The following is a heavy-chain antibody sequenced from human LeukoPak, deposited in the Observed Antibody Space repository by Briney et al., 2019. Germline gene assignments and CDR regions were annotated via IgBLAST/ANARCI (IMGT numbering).Heavy chain of an antibody. Sequence: SGGSLRLSCAASGFTFSSYSMNWVRQAPGKGLEWVSSISSSSSYIYYADSVKGRFTISRDNAKNSLYLQMNSLRAEDTALYYCARTRTGYSYGYGDYWGQGTLVTVSS. CDR3: ARTRTGYSYGYGDY. J-gene: IGHJ4*02. D-gene: IGHD5-18*01. CDR2: ISSSSSYI. CDR1: GFTFSSYS. V-gene: IGHV3-21*04.